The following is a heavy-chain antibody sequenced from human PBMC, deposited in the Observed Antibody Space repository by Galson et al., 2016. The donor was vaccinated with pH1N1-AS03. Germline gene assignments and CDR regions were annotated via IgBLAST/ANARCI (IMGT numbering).Heavy chain of an antibody. CDR1: GYYFTSSA. D-gene: IGHD1-26*01. V-gene: IGHV1-18*01. CDR2: ISTIDDHT. Sequence: SVKVSCKASGYYFTSSAISWVRQVPGQGLEWMGWISTIDDHTNYAQTFQARVFMTTDTPTATAYMELRSLPSDDTAVYYCAKGVGASGRWGQGSHVIVSS. J-gene: IGHJ4*02. CDR3: AKGVGASGR.